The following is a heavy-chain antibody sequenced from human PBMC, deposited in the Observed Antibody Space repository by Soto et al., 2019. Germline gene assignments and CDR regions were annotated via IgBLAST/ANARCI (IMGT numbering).Heavy chain of an antibody. V-gene: IGHV4-61*01. CDR3: AGDRSGYYGLFDY. J-gene: IGHJ4*02. D-gene: IGHD3-3*01. Sequence: SETLSLTCTVSGGSVSSGSYYWSWIRQPPGKGLEWIGYLYYSGSTNYNTSLKSRVSMSVDTSKNQFSLKLISLTAADTAVYYCAGDRSGYYGLFDYWGQGTLVTVS. CDR1: GGSVSSGSYY. CDR2: LYYSGST.